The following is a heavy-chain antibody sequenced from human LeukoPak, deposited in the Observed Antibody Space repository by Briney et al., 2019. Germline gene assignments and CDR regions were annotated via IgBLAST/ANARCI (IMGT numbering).Heavy chain of an antibody. J-gene: IGHJ4*02. D-gene: IGHD6-13*01. CDR3: ARGTRGSSWYY. CDR1: GGSFSGYY. CDR2: INHSGST. V-gene: IGHV4-34*01. Sequence: SETLSLTCAVYGGSFSGYYWSWIRQPPGKGLEWIGEINHSGSTNYNPSLKSRVTISVDTSKSQFSLKLSSVTAADTAVYYCARGTRGSSWYYWGQGTLVTVSS.